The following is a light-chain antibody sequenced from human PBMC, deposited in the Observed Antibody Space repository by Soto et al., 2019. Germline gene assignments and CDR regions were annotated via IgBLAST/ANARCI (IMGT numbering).Light chain of an antibody. Sequence: SVLTQPPSASGTPGQRVTISCSGSSSIIRSYTVNWYKQVPGTAPKLLIYSNDRRPSRVPDRFSGSKSGTSASLAISGLQSEDEADYYCAAWDDSLNGYVFGTGTKLTVL. CDR3: AAWDDSLNGYV. CDR1: SSIIRSYT. CDR2: SND. V-gene: IGLV1-44*01. J-gene: IGLJ1*01.